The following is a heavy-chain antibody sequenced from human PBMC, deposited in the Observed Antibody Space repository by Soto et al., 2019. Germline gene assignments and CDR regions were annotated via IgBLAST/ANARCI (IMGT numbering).Heavy chain of an antibody. CDR2: IYYSGST. J-gene: IGHJ4*02. Sequence: SETLSLTCTVSGGSISSGGYYWSWIRQHPGKGLEWIGYIYYSGSTYYNPSLKSRVTISVDTSKNQFSLKLSSVTAADTAVYYCARVRAFWSGYFDYWGQGTLVTVSS. V-gene: IGHV4-31*03. D-gene: IGHD3-3*01. CDR3: ARVRAFWSGYFDY. CDR1: GGSISSGGYY.